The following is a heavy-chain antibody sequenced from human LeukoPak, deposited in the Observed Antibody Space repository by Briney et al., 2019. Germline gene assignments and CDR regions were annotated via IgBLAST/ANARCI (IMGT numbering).Heavy chain of an antibody. CDR1: GDSVSSNSAA. D-gene: IGHD4-17*01. Sequence: SQTLSRTCAISGDSVSSNSAAWNWIRQSPSRGLEWLGRTYYRSKWYNDYAVSVRSRITIIPDTSKNQFSLQLNSVTPEDAAVYYCGRGSLDYEVLDYYYYMDVWGKGTTVTVSS. CDR3: GRGSLDYEVLDYYYYMDV. CDR2: TYYRSKWYN. J-gene: IGHJ6*03. V-gene: IGHV6-1*01.